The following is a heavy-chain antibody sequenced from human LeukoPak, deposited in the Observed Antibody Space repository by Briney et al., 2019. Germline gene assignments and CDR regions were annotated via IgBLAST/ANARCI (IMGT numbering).Heavy chain of an antibody. CDR2: ISGSGGST. V-gene: IGHV3-23*01. J-gene: IGHJ4*02. CDR3: AKVGYNWSDATFGY. Sequence: GGSLRLSCAASGLTFSSYAMSWVRQAPGKGLEWVSAISGSGGSTYYADSVKGRFTISRDNSKNTLYLQMNSLRAEDTAVYYCAKVGYNWSDATFGYWGQGTLVTISS. CDR1: GLTFSSYA. D-gene: IGHD1-20*01.